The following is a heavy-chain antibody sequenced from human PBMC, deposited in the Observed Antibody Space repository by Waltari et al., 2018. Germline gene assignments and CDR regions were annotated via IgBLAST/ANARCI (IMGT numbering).Heavy chain of an antibody. V-gene: IGHV5-51*03. CDR2: IFPGDSYT. Sequence: EVQLVQSGAEVKKPGESLKISCKGSGYSFTSYWLGWVRQMPGKGLEWMGIIFPGDSYTEYSPSFQGQVTISADKSISTAYLQWSSLKASDTAMYYCARPRDGYDYYFDYWGQGTLVTVSS. CDR1: GYSFTSYW. CDR3: ARPRDGYDYYFDY. D-gene: IGHD5-12*01. J-gene: IGHJ4*02.